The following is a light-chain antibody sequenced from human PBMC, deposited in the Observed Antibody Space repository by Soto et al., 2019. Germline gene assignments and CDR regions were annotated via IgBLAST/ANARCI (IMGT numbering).Light chain of an antibody. V-gene: IGKV3-20*01. CDR2: GAS. J-gene: IGKJ2*01. Sequence: EIVLTQSPGTVSLSPGERATLSCRASQSVGNNYLAWYQKKRGQAPRLLISGASRRATGVLDRFSGSGTGTDFSLTISRLEPEDSAVYYCQQYASSPLTFGQGT. CDR3: QQYASSPLT. CDR1: QSVGNNY.